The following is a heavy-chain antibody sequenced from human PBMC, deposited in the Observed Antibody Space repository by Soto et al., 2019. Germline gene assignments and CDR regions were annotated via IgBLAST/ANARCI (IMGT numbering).Heavy chain of an antibody. J-gene: IGHJ6*03. CDR2: IYYSGST. CDR3: ARSKAAMNYYYYYYMDV. D-gene: IGHD2-2*01. Sequence: QVQLQESGPGLVKPSETLSLTCTVSGGSISSYYWSWIRQPPGKGLEWIGYIYYSGSTNYNPSLKSRVTISVDTSKNQFSLKLSSVTAADTAVYYCARSKAAMNYYYYYYMDVWGKGTTVTVSS. V-gene: IGHV4-59*01. CDR1: GGSISSYY.